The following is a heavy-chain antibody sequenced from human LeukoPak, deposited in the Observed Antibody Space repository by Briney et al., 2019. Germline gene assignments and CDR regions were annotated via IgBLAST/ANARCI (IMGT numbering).Heavy chain of an antibody. CDR1: GYTLTELS. CDR2: FDPEDGET. Sequence: ASVKVSCKVSGYTLTELSMHWVRQAPGKGLEWMGGFDPEDGETIYAQKFQGRVTMTEDTSTDTAYMELSSQRSEDTAVYYCATSSEGYYDSSGLDAFDIWGQGTMVTVSS. CDR3: ATSSEGYYDSSGLDAFDI. D-gene: IGHD3-22*01. V-gene: IGHV1-24*01. J-gene: IGHJ3*02.